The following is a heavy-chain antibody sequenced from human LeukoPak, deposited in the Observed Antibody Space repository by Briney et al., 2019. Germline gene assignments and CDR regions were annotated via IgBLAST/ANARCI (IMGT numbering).Heavy chain of an antibody. CDR2: ISSSGSTI. D-gene: IGHD3-22*01. CDR3: ARGSSLPPMIVVVITTSPFDY. Sequence: HPGGSLRLSCAASGFTFSSYEMNWVRQAPGKGLEWVSYISSSGSTIYYADSVKGRFTISRDNAKNSLYLQMNSLRAEDTAVYYCARGSSLPPMIVVVITTSPFDYWGQGTLVTVSS. CDR1: GFTFSSYE. J-gene: IGHJ4*02. V-gene: IGHV3-48*03.